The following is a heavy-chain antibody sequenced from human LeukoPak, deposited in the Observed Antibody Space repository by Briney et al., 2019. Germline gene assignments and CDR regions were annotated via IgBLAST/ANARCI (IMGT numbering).Heavy chain of an antibody. D-gene: IGHD6-19*01. Sequence: SETLSLTCTVSGDSVIYSYWSWIRQPAGKGLELIGRLSAASTPDYNPSLKSRLTMSVDTSKNQFSLRLSSVTAADTAVYYCARHEFIGMPYGSGWEDYWGQGTLVTVSS. V-gene: IGHV4-4*07. CDR2: LSAASTP. CDR1: GDSVIYSY. J-gene: IGHJ4*02. CDR3: ARHEFIGMPYGSGWEDY.